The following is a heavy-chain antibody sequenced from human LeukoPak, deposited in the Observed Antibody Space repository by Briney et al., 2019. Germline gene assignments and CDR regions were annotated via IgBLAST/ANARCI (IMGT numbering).Heavy chain of an antibody. CDR1: GFTFDDYG. Sequence: GGSLRLSCAASGFTFDDYGMSWVRQAPGKGLEWVSGISWNSGSIGYADSVKGRFTISRDNAKNSLYLQMNSLRAEDTALYYCAKGPLYYYDSSGYYYFDYWGQGTLVTVSS. CDR2: ISWNSGSI. J-gene: IGHJ4*02. V-gene: IGHV3-9*01. D-gene: IGHD3-22*01. CDR3: AKGPLYYYDSSGYYYFDY.